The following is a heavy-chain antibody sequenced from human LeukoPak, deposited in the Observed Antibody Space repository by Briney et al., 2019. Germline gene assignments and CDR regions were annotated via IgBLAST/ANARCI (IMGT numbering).Heavy chain of an antibody. Sequence: GGSLRLSCAASGFTFRSYGMHWVRQAPGEGLEWVAVIWYDGSNKYYADSVKGRFTISRDNSKNTLYLQMNSLRAEDTAVYYCARDSDIVVVPAAMHGAFDIWGQGTMVTVSS. CDR2: IWYDGSNK. CDR3: ARDSDIVVVPAAMHGAFDI. J-gene: IGHJ3*02. CDR1: GFTFRSYG. V-gene: IGHV3-33*01. D-gene: IGHD2-2*01.